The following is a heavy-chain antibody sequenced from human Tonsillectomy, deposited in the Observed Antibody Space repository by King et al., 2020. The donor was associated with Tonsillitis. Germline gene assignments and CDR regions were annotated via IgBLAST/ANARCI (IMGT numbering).Heavy chain of an antibody. CDR3: ARKGVPAAKISSFAMGV. V-gene: IGHV3-30*03. CDR2: IAYDGSNE. J-gene: IGHJ6*02. D-gene: IGHD2-2*01. Sequence: VQLVESGGGVVQPGRSLRLSCAASGFTFSTYGMYWVRQAPGMGREWVALIAYDGSNEHYADSVKGRFTISRDNSKNTLYLQMNSLRAEDTAIYYCARKGVPAAKISSFAMGVWGQGTTVTVSS. CDR1: GFTFSTYG.